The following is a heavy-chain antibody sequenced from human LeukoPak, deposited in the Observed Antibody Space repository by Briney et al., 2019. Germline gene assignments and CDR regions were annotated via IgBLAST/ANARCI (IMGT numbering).Heavy chain of an antibody. CDR3: ARDRIAAAGTPWFDP. J-gene: IGHJ5*02. D-gene: IGHD6-13*01. Sequence: SETLSLTCTVSGGSITGYYWAWIRQPPGKRLEWIGYVHSSGGTKYSPSLKSRVTVSIDMSKNQFSLKLSSVTAADTAVYYCARDRIAAAGTPWFDPWGQGTLVTVSS. CDR1: GGSITGYY. CDR2: VHSSGGT. V-gene: IGHV4-59*01.